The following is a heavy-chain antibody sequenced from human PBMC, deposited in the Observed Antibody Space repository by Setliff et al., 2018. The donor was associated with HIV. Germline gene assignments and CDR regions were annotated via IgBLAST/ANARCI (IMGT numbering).Heavy chain of an antibody. V-gene: IGHV1-69*13. D-gene: IGHD3-16*01. Sequence: SVKVSCKASGDTYRNYAVNWVRQAPGQGLEWMGAISRFFNTTTYAHNFQGRVTITADESTSTGYMELRSLGSDDTAVYFCARGWGSPRGSQVRYISLDHWGQGSLVTVSS. CDR2: ISRFFNTT. J-gene: IGHJ4*02. CDR3: ARGWGSPRGSQVRYISLDH. CDR1: GDTYRNYA.